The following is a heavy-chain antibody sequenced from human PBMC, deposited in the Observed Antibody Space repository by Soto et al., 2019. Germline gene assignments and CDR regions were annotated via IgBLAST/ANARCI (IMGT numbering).Heavy chain of an antibody. Sequence: SGPTLVNPTQTLTLTCTFSGFSLTTSGMCVTWIRQPPGKALEWLALIDSYDGKYYSPSLKTRLTISKDTSKNQVVLTVTNMDPVDTATYYCARTLDAKIDDWGQGTLVTVSS. CDR3: ARTLDAKIDD. J-gene: IGHJ4*02. CDR1: GFSLTTSGMC. CDR2: IDSYDGK. V-gene: IGHV2-70*01.